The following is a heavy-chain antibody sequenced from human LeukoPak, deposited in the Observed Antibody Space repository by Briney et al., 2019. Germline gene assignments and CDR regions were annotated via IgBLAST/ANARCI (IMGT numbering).Heavy chain of an antibody. V-gene: IGHV1-18*01. CDR2: ISAYNGNT. D-gene: IGHD5-24*01. J-gene: IGHJ4*02. CDR1: GYTFTSYG. CDR3: ARQRGWLQPYYFDY. Sequence: GASVKVSCKASGYTFTSYGISWVRQAPGQGLEWMRWISAYNGNTNYAQKLQGRVTMTTDTSTSTAYMELRSLRSDDTAVYYCARQRGWLQPYYFDYWGQGTLVTVSS.